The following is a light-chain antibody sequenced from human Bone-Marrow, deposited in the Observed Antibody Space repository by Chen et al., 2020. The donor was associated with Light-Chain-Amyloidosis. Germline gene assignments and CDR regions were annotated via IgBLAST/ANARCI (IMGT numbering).Light chain of an antibody. CDR3: QQYSKYPRT. CDR2: QAS. V-gene: IGKV1-5*03. CDR1: QTIYNY. Sequence: DIQMTQSPSTLSASVGDRVIITSRASQTIYNYLAWYQQKPGKAPNLLIFQASSLESGVPSRFSGGGSETEFTLTISSLQPDDFATYYCQQYSKYPRTFGQGTKVEIK. J-gene: IGKJ1*01.